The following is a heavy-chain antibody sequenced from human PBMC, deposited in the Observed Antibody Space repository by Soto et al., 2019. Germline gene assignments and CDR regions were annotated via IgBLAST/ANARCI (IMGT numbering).Heavy chain of an antibody. D-gene: IGHD2-15*01. J-gene: IGHJ6*02. CDR3: ARHLTYCSAGSCYSDFPYKGMDV. V-gene: IGHV4-30-4*01. CDR2: IYYSGST. CDR1: GGSISSGDYY. Sequence: SETLSLTCTVSGGSISSGDYYWSWIRQPPGKGLEWIGYIYYSGSTYYNPSLKSRVTISLDTSKNQFSLKLSSVTAADTAVYYCARHLTYCSAGSCYSDFPYKGMDVWGQGTTVTVSS.